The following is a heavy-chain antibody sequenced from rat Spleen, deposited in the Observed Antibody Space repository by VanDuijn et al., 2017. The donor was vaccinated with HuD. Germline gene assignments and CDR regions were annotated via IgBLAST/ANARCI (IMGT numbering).Heavy chain of an antibody. Sequence: EVQLVESGGGLVQPGRSLKLSCVASGFTFNNYWMTWIRQAPGKGLEWVASITNTGGSTYYRDSVKGRFTVSRDNAKSTLYLQMDSLRSEDTATYYCAKTGTVVTYFDFWGPGTMVTVSS. CDR1: GFTFNNYW. CDR2: ITNTGGST. CDR3: AKTGTVVTYFDF. D-gene: IGHD1-11*01. V-gene: IGHV5-31*01. J-gene: IGHJ1*01.